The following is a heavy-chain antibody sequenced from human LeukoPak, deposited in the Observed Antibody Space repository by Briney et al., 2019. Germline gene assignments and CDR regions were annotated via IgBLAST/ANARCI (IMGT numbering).Heavy chain of an antibody. CDR1: GGSIAGYY. CDR2: IHYTGAT. CDR3: ARGNILTGYCFDF. J-gene: IGHJ4*02. D-gene: IGHD3-9*01. Sequence: SETLSLTCAVYGGSIAGYYWSWIRQTPGRGLEWVGEIHYTGATSYNPSLKSRAAISTDTSKNQFSLRLSSVTAADTAVYYCARGNILTGYCFDFWGQGALVTVSS. V-gene: IGHV4-34*01.